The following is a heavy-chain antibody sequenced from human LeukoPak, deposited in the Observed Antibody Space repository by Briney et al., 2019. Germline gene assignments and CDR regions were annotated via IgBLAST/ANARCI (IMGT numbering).Heavy chain of an antibody. D-gene: IGHD5-24*01. CDR2: ISGDGGSS. Sequence: PGGSLRLSCAASGFTFDDYAMHWVRQAPGKGLEWVSLISGDGGSSYYPDSVKCRFTISRDNSKNSLYLQMNSLRTEDTALYYCAAGRVEMATVSYYYGMDVWGQGTTVTVSS. J-gene: IGHJ6*02. CDR1: GFTFDDYA. CDR3: AAGRVEMATVSYYYGMDV. V-gene: IGHV3-43*02.